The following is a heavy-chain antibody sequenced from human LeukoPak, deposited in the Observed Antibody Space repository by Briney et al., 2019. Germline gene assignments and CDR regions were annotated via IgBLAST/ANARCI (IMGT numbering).Heavy chain of an antibody. CDR3: ARLVGSRSCSGGTCYSDY. D-gene: IGHD2-15*01. V-gene: IGHV3-48*02. J-gene: IGHJ4*01. CDR1: GFTFSSND. CDR2: ISITSKTI. Sequence: GRSLRLSCAGSGFTFSSNDMSWVRQPPGKGLEWVSYISITSKTIKYADSVKGRFTISRDNAKNSLYLQMSSLRDEDTAVYYCARLVGSRSCSGGTCYSDYWGQEPWSPSPQ.